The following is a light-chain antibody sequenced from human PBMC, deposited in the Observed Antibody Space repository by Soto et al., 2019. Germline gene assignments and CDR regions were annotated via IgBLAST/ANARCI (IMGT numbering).Light chain of an antibody. Sequence: QSALTQPPSASGSPGQSVTISCTGTSNDIGNYNYVSWYQQHPGKAPKFIIYEVSKRPSGVPDRFSGSKSGDTASLTVSGLQPEDEAEYYCRSFGGSNQLVFGGGTKLTVL. CDR2: EVS. V-gene: IGLV2-8*01. J-gene: IGLJ3*02. CDR3: RSFGGSNQLV. CDR1: SNDIGNYNY.